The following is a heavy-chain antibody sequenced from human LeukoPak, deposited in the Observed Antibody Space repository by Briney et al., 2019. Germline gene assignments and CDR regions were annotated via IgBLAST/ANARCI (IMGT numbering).Heavy chain of an antibody. CDR1: GGTFSSYA. CDR2: IIPIFGTA. J-gene: IGHJ4*02. V-gene: IGHV1-69*13. CDR3: VHRALYGIAVTGVFDY. Sequence: GASVKVSCKASGGTFSSYAISWVRQAPGQGLEWMGGIIPIFGTANYAQKFQGRVTITADESTSTAYMELSSLRSEDTAVYYCVHRALYGIAVTGVFDYWGQGTLVTVSS. D-gene: IGHD6-19*01.